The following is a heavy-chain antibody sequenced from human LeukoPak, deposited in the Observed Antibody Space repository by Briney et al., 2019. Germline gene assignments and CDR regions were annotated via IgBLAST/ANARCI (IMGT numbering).Heavy chain of an antibody. CDR3: ARGRDYYGSGAHYYMDV. CDR1: GGSFSGYY. J-gene: IGHJ6*03. V-gene: IGHV4-34*01. Sequence: PSETLSLTCAVYGGSFSGYYWSWIRQPPGKGLEWIGKINHSGSTNYNPSLKSRVTISVDTSKNQFSLKLSSVTAADTAVYYCARGRDYYGSGAHYYMDVWGKGTTVTVSS. CDR2: INHSGST. D-gene: IGHD3-10*01.